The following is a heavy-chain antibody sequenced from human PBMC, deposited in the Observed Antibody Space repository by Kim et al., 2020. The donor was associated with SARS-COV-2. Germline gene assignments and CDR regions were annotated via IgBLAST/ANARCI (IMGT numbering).Heavy chain of an antibody. CDR1: GFSLSSSGTC. CDR3: ARSHYSDTSGRYLLPRAY. J-gene: IGHJ4*01. D-gene: IGHD3-22*01. Sequence: SGPTLVNPTQTLTLTCTSPGFSLSSSGTCVTWIRQPPGKALEWLALIDWEDEKHFSPSLKSRLTISKDTSKNQVVLTMTNMDPVDTATCYCARSHYSDTSGRYLLPRAYWGQGTLVTVSS. V-gene: IGHV2-70*01. CDR2: IDWEDEK.